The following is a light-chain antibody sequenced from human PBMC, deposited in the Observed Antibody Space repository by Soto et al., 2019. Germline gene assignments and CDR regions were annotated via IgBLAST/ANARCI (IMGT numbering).Light chain of an antibody. J-gene: IGLJ2*01. Sequence: QSVLTQPPSASGSPGQSVTISCTGTSSDVGGYNYVSWYQQHPGKAPKLMIYEVSKRPSGVPDRFSGSKSGNTASLTVSGLQAEDEADYYCSSYAGSKGLFGGGTKLTV. V-gene: IGLV2-8*01. CDR1: SSDVGGYNY. CDR2: EVS. CDR3: SSYAGSKGL.